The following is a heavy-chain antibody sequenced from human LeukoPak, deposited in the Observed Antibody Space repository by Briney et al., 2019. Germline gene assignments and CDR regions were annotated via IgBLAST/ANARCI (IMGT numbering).Heavy chain of an antibody. D-gene: IGHD2-15*01. Sequence: SSETLSLTCAVSGYSISSGYYWGWIRQPPGKGLEWIGSIYHSGSTYYNPSLKSRVTISVDTSENQFSLKLSSVTAADTAVYYCAGSIEGNAFDIWGQGTMVTASS. CDR2: IYHSGST. V-gene: IGHV4-38-2*01. J-gene: IGHJ3*02. CDR1: GYSISSGYY. CDR3: AGSIEGNAFDI.